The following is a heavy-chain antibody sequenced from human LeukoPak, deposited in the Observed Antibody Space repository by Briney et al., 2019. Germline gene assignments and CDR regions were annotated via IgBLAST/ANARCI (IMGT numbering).Heavy chain of an antibody. CDR1: GYTFTNYY. V-gene: IGHV1-18*04. Sequence: ASVKVSCKALGYTFTNYYMHWVRQAPGQGLEWMGWISAYNGNTNYAQKLQGRVTMTTDTSTSTAYMELRSLRSDDTAVYYCARGGTGVHPFDYWGQGTLVTVSS. D-gene: IGHD1-14*01. CDR3: ARGGTGVHPFDY. J-gene: IGHJ4*02. CDR2: ISAYNGNT.